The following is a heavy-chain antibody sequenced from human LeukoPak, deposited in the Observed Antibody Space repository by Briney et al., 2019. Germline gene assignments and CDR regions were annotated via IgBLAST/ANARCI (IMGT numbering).Heavy chain of an antibody. Sequence: SETLSLTCTVSGVSISSGSYYWSWLRQPAGKGLEWIVRIYTSGSTNYNPSLKSRVTISVDTSKNQFSLKLSSVTAADTAVYYCAREKYYYGSGNAKRVLDVWGQGTTVTVSS. CDR1: GVSISSGSYY. V-gene: IGHV4-61*02. CDR3: AREKYYYGSGNAKRVLDV. D-gene: IGHD3-10*01. J-gene: IGHJ6*02. CDR2: IYTSGST.